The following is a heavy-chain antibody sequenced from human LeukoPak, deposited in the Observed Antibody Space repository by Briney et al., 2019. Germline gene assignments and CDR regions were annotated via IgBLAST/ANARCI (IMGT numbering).Heavy chain of an antibody. V-gene: IGHV4-59*01. CDR3: ARGGGYASPIGY. Sequence: SETLSLTCTLSGCSISTYYWSWIRQPPGKGLEWVGYIYHSGSTNYNPSLKSRVTISVDTSKNQFSLKLSSVTAADTAVYYCARGGGYASPIGYWGQGALVTVSS. D-gene: IGHD5-12*01. CDR1: GCSISTYY. CDR2: IYHSGST. J-gene: IGHJ4*02.